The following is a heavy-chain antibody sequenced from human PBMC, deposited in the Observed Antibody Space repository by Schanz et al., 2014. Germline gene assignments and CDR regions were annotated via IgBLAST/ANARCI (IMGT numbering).Heavy chain of an antibody. CDR1: GFTFSSYG. CDR3: ARPALWFGDNCFDP. Sequence: EVELVESGGGLVQPGGSLRLSCAASGFTFSSYGMHWVRQAPGKGLEWVSAISGSGGSTYYADSVKGRFTISRDNSKNALYLQMNSLRAEDTAVYYCARPALWFGDNCFDPWGQGTLVTVSS. D-gene: IGHD3-10*01. CDR2: ISGSGGST. V-gene: IGHV3-23*04. J-gene: IGHJ5*02.